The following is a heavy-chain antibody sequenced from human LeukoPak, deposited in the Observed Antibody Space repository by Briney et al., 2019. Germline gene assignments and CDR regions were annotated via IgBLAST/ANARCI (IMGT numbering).Heavy chain of an antibody. D-gene: IGHD3-3*01. V-gene: IGHV3-49*04. Sequence: GGSLRLSCTASGFTFGDYAMSWVRQAPGKGLEWVGFIRSKAYGGTTEYAASVKGRFTISRDDSKSIAYLQMNSLKTEDTAVYYCTRDDFWSATPYWGQGTLVTVSS. CDR3: TRDDFWSATPY. CDR1: GFTFGDYA. J-gene: IGHJ4*02. CDR2: IRSKAYGGTT.